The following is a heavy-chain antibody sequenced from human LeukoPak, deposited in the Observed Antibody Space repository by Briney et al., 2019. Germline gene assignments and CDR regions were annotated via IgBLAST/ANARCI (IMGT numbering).Heavy chain of an antibody. Sequence: SVKVSCKASGGTFSSYAISLVRQAPGQGLEWMGGIIPIFGTANYAQKFQGRVTITADESTSTAYMELSSLRSEDTAVYYCASRYCSSTSCYHFNRFDPWGQGTLVTVSS. CDR1: GGTFSSYA. CDR3: ASRYCSSTSCYHFNRFDP. D-gene: IGHD2-2*01. V-gene: IGHV1-69*01. J-gene: IGHJ5*02. CDR2: IIPIFGTA.